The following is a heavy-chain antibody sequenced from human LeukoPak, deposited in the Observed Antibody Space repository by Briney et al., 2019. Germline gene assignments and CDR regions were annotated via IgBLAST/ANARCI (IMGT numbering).Heavy chain of an antibody. Sequence: GGSLRLSCAASGLTFSNYWMHWVRQAPGKGLEWVAVISYDGSNKYYADSVKGRFTISRDDSKNTLYLQMNSLRAEDTAVYYCARDGFGIAVAGEAFDIWAKGQWSPSLQ. V-gene: IGHV3-30-3*01. CDR1: GLTFSNYW. J-gene: IGHJ3*02. CDR2: ISYDGSNK. CDR3: ARDGFGIAVAGEAFDI. D-gene: IGHD6-19*01.